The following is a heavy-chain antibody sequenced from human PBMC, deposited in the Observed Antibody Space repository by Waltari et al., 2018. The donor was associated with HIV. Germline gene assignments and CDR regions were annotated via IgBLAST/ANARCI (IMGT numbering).Heavy chain of an antibody. CDR2: ISSSGSTI. D-gene: IGHD3-3*01. Sequence: EVQLVESGGGLVQPGGSLRLSCAASGFTFSSYEMTWVRQAPGKGLEWVSYISSSGSTIYYADSVKGRFTISRDNAKNSLYLQMNSLRAEDTAVYYCARERAIYYFDYWGQGTLVTVSS. CDR1: GFTFSSYE. V-gene: IGHV3-48*03. J-gene: IGHJ4*02. CDR3: ARERAIYYFDY.